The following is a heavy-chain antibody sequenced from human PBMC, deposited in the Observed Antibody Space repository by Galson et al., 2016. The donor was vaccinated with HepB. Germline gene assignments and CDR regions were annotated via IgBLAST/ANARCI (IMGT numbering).Heavy chain of an antibody. CDR2: MNQDGSEK. CDR3: ARNYGPFDL. D-gene: IGHD3-16*01. CDR1: GFTFSR. J-gene: IGHJ5*02. V-gene: IGHV3-7*01. Sequence: SLRLSCAASGFTFSRMNWVRQAPGKGLEWVAYMNQDGSEKYFVDSVKGRFTISRDNAQNSVYLQMNSLRAEDTAVYYCARNYGPFDLWGQGTLVIVSS.